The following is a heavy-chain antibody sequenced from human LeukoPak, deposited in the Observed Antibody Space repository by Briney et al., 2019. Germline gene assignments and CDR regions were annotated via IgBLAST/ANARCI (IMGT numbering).Heavy chain of an antibody. CDR2: ISGSGGST. Sequence: PGGSLRLSCAASGFTFSSYAMGWVRQAPGKGLEWISAISGSGGSTYYADSVKGRFTISRDNSKNTLYLQMNSLRAEDTAVYYCALTLTTVTPFDYWGQGTLVTVSS. J-gene: IGHJ4*02. CDR1: GFTFSSYA. D-gene: IGHD4-17*01. V-gene: IGHV3-23*01. CDR3: ALTLTTVTPFDY.